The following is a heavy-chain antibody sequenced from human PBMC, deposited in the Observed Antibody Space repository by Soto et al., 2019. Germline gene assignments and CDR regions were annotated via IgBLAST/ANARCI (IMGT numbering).Heavy chain of an antibody. CDR3: ARGDYGGFDY. CDR2: IYYSGST. Sequence: QVQLQESGPGLVKPSETLSLTCTVSGGSISSYYWSWIRQPPGKGLEWIGYIYYSGSTNYNPFLKSRVTISVDTSKNQFSLKLSSVTAADTAVYYCARGDYGGFDYWGQGTLVTVSS. CDR1: GGSISSYY. D-gene: IGHD4-17*01. V-gene: IGHV4-59*01. J-gene: IGHJ4*02.